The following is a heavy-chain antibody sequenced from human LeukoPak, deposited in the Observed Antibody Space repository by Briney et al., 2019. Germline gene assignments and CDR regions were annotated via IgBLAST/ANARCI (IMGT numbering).Heavy chain of an antibody. CDR2: IKQDGSEK. CDR3: ARVKDSWDYGDFYDN. Sequence: PGGSLRLSCAASGFAFSSYWMSWVRQAPGKGLEWVANIKQDGSEKYYVDSVKGRFTISRDDAKNSLFLQMNSLRVEDTAVDHCARVKDSWDYGDFYDNWGQGTLVTVSS. V-gene: IGHV3-7*01. CDR1: GFAFSSYW. J-gene: IGHJ4*02. D-gene: IGHD4-17*01.